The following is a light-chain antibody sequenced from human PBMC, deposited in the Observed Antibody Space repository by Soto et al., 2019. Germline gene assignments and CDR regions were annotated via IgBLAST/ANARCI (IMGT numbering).Light chain of an antibody. CDR2: VGTGGIVG. V-gene: IGLV9-49*01. CDR3: GVVHGGGSNFVYV. Sequence: QSVLTQPPSASASLGASVTLTCTLSSGYSNYKVDWYQQRPGKGPRFVMRVGTGGIVGSKGDGIPDRFSVLGSGLNRYLTIKNSQEEDESDYHCGVVHGGGSNFVYVFGGGTQLTVL. J-gene: IGLJ7*01. CDR1: SGYSNYK.